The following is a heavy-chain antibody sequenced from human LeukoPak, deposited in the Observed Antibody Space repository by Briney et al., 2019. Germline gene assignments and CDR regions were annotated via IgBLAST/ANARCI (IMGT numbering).Heavy chain of an antibody. CDR2: INTNTGNP. J-gene: IGHJ4*02. Sequence: ASVNVSCKASGYTFTSYAMNWVRQAPGQGLEWMGWINTNTGNPTYAQGFTGRFVFSLDTSVSTAYLQISSLKAEDTAVYYCAREGKDKWELRGEVDYWGQGTLVTVSS. CDR1: GYTFTSYA. D-gene: IGHD1-26*01. CDR3: AREGKDKWELRGEVDY. V-gene: IGHV7-4-1*02.